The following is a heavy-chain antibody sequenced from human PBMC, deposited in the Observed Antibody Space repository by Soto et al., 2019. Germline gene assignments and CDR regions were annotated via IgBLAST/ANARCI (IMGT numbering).Heavy chain of an antibody. V-gene: IGHV3-21*05. CDR2: FGGSAAYI. J-gene: IGHJ4*02. D-gene: IGHD2-2*01. Sequence: PGGSLRLSCVASGFTFSSYTFNWVRQAPGKGLEWISYFGGSAAYIYYADSVKGRFTISRDDAKSSLYLQMNSLRVEDTAVYFCVSDHAWPFDSSRQGIQVTVSS. CDR3: VSDHAWPFDS. CDR1: GFTFSSYT.